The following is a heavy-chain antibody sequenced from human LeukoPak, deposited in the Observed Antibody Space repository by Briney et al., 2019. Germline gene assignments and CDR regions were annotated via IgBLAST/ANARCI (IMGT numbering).Heavy chain of an antibody. CDR3: ARGGSGWLDYFDY. D-gene: IGHD6-19*01. V-gene: IGHV1-2*06. Sequence: GASVKVSCKASGYTFTGYYMHWVRQAPGQGLEWMGRINPNSGGTNYAQKFQGRVTMTTDTSISTAYMELSRLRSADTAVYYCARGGSGWLDYFDYWGQGTLVTVSS. CDR2: INPNSGGT. J-gene: IGHJ4*02. CDR1: GYTFTGYY.